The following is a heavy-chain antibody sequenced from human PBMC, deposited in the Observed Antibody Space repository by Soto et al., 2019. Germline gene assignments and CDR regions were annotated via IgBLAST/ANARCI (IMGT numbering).Heavy chain of an antibody. V-gene: IGHV4-39*02. J-gene: IGHJ5*02. Sequence: SEPMCLTCTVSGGNISNSSYYWGCIRQTPGKGLEWIGIIYYSGSTFYNPSLKSRVTISVDTSKNQFSLKLSSVTAADTAVYYCARDDLWAQTYYDFWSGYYKNWFDPWGQGTLVTVSS. CDR2: IYYSGST. D-gene: IGHD3-3*01. CDR1: GGNISNSSYY. CDR3: ARDDLWAQTYYDFWSGYYKNWFDP.